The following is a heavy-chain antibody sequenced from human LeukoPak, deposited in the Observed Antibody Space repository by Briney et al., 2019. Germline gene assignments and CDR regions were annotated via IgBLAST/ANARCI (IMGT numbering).Heavy chain of an antibody. J-gene: IGHJ3*01. CDR1: GFTFSSYS. CDR3: AKVRDTRDWYKDAFDV. D-gene: IGHD6-19*01. V-gene: IGHV3-30*18. Sequence: PGGSLRLSCAASGFTFSSYSMNWVRQAPGKGLEWVAVISYDGSNKYYADSVKGRFTISRDNSKNTLYLQMNSLRAEDTAVYYCAKVRDTRDWYKDAFDVWGQGTRVTVSS. CDR2: ISYDGSNK.